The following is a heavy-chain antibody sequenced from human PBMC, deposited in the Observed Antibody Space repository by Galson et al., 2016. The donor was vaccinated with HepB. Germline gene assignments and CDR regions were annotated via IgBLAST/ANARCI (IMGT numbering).Heavy chain of an antibody. CDR1: GFTFDDYA. Sequence: SLRLSCAASGFTFDDYAMHWVRQAPGQGLEWVSGISWNSGSIGYADSVKGRFTISRDNAKNSLYLQMNSLRAEDTALYYCAKEMGRYSYGYDLGYYYGMDVWGQGTTVTVSS. CDR2: ISWNSGSI. J-gene: IGHJ6*02. D-gene: IGHD5-18*01. V-gene: IGHV3-9*01. CDR3: AKEMGRYSYGYDLGYYYGMDV.